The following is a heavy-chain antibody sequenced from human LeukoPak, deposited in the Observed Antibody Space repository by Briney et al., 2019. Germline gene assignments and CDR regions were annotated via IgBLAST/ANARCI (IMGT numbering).Heavy chain of an antibody. CDR2: IRSKANSYAT. CDR3: TRSGYDFWSGYTENYYYYYMDV. Sequence: GGSLRLSCAASGFTFSGSAMHWVRQASGKGLGWVGRIRSKANSYATAYAASVKGRFTISRDDSKNTAYLQMNSLKTEDTAVYYCTRSGYDFWSGYTENYYYYYMDVWGKGTTVTVSS. CDR1: GFTFSGSA. V-gene: IGHV3-73*01. J-gene: IGHJ6*03. D-gene: IGHD3-3*01.